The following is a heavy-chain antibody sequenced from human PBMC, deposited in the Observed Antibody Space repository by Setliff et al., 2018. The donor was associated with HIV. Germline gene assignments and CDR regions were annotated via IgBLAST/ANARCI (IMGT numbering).Heavy chain of an antibody. J-gene: IGHJ4*02. CDR3: AHYYYDTSGQPFDY. V-gene: IGHV4-4*07. Sequence: SETLSLTCTVSGGSISTYYWSWIRQPAGKGLEWIGRIYTSGNTNYNPSLKSRVTISLDTSKDRLSLKLSSVTAADTAVYYCAHYYYDTSGQPFDYWGQGTLVTVSS. CDR1: GGSISTYY. CDR2: IYTSGNT. D-gene: IGHD3-22*01.